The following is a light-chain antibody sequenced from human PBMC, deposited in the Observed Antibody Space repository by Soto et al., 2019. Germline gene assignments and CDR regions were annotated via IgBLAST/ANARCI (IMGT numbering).Light chain of an antibody. CDR2: GAT. CDR3: QQYNNWPLT. Sequence: ETVMTQSPATLSVSPGERATLSCRAGQSISNNLAWYQQNPGQAPRLLIYGATTRATGIPSRFSGSGSGTDVTLTISSLQSEDFAVYYCQQYNNWPLTFGGGTKVEIK. CDR1: QSISNN. V-gene: IGKV3-15*01. J-gene: IGKJ4*01.